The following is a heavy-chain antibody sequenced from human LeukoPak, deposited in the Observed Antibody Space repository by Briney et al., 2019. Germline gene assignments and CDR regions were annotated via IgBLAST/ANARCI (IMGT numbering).Heavy chain of an antibody. Sequence: SETLSLTCSVSGGSVNNYYWNWIRQPPGKGLDWIGYIYYGGSTNYNPSLKSRVTISVDTSKNQFSLKLSSVTAADTAVYYCAHSVDTAMGYGMDVWGQGTTVTVSS. CDR2: IYYGGST. CDR1: GGSVNNYY. J-gene: IGHJ6*02. D-gene: IGHD5-18*01. CDR3: AHSVDTAMGYGMDV. V-gene: IGHV4-59*02.